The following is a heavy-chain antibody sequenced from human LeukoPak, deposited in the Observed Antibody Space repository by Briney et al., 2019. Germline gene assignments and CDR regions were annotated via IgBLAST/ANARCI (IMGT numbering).Heavy chain of an antibody. Sequence: ASVKVSCKASGGTFSSYAISWVRQAPGPGLEWMGGIIPIFGTANYAQKFQGRVTITADESTSTAYMELRSLRSEDTAVYYCAREAIAAAGTDLSPLDYWGQGTLVTVSS. CDR3: AREAIAAAGTDLSPLDY. V-gene: IGHV1-69*13. J-gene: IGHJ4*02. CDR2: IIPIFGTA. CDR1: GGTFSSYA. D-gene: IGHD6-13*01.